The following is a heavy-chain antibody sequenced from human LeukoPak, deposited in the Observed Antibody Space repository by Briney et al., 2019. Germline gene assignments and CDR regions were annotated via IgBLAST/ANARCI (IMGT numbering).Heavy chain of an antibody. CDR1: GFTFSSYW. Sequence: GGSLRLSCAASGFTFSSYWMSWVRQAPGKGLEWVANIKQDGSEKYYVDSVKGRFTISRDNAKNSLYLQMNSLRAEDTAVYYCARAYDYDFWSGYYSGLNWFDPWGQGTLVTVSS. J-gene: IGHJ5*02. D-gene: IGHD3-3*01. V-gene: IGHV3-7*01. CDR3: ARAYDYDFWSGYYSGLNWFDP. CDR2: IKQDGSEK.